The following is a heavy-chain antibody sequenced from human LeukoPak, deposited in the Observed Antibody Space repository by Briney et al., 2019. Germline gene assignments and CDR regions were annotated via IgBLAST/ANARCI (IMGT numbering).Heavy chain of an antibody. CDR3: ARARAPVTRISSFDI. J-gene: IGHJ3*02. Sequence: EASVKVSCKASGYTFTGYYMHWVRQAPGQGLEWMGWINPNSGGTNYAQKFQGRVTMTRDTSISTAYMELSSLRADDTAVYYCARARAPVTRISSFDIWGQGTMATVSS. CDR2: INPNSGGT. CDR1: GYTFTGYY. V-gene: IGHV1-2*02. D-gene: IGHD4-17*01.